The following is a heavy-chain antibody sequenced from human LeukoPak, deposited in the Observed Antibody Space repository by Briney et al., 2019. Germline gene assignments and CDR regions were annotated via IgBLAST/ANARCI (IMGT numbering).Heavy chain of an antibody. CDR2: ISSSSDYI. D-gene: IGHD6-19*01. Sequence: GRSLRLSCAASGFTFSSYAMNWVRQAPGKGLEWVSFISSSSDYIYYADSVKGRFTISRDNAKSSLDLQMNSLRAEDTAVYYCARVRQWKANYYYYYMDVWGKGTTVTVSS. V-gene: IGHV3-21*06. CDR3: ARVRQWKANYYYYYMDV. J-gene: IGHJ6*03. CDR1: GFTFSSYA.